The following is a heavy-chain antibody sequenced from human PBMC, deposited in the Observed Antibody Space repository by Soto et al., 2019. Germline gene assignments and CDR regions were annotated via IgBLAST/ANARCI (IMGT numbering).Heavy chain of an antibody. D-gene: IGHD1-26*01. CDR2: MSGDGSNK. Sequence: YFRITVAASRIPVLRSYMSWVRQTPGKGLEWVAVMSGDGSNKYDADSVKGRITISRDRSKSSLYLQMNRLRAEDTAVYYCARDLVVYFSSRSCFEKNWSYPWGQRTLLTFSA. V-gene: IGHV3-30-3*01. J-gene: IGHJ5*02. CDR1: RIPVLRSY. CDR3: ARDLVVYFSSRSCFEKNWSYP.